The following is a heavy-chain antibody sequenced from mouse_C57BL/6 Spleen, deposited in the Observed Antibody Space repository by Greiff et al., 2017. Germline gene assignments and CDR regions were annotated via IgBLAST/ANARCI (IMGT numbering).Heavy chain of an antibody. J-gene: IGHJ2*01. Sequence: QVQLQQPGAELVMPGASVKLSCKASGYTFTSYWMHWVKQRPGQGLEWIGEIDPSDGYTNYNQKFKGKSTLTVDKSSSTAYMQLSGLTSEDSAVYYCGRWNTTEDDWGQGTTLTVSS. CDR3: GRWNTTEDD. CDR1: GYTFTSYW. V-gene: IGHV1-69*01. D-gene: IGHD2-12*01. CDR2: IDPSDGYT.